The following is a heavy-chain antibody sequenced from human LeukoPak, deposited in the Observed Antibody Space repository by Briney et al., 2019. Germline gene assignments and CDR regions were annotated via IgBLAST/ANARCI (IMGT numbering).Heavy chain of an antibody. Sequence: GGSLRLSCAASGFTFSSFWMSWVRQAPGKGLEWVANINQDGSEKKYVDSVKGRFTISRGNAKNSLYLQMNSLRAEDTAVYYCARDRLVVGTSGGFDSWGQGTLVTVSS. CDR3: ARDRLVVGTSGGFDS. CDR2: INQDGSEK. V-gene: IGHV3-7*01. CDR1: GFTFSSFW. J-gene: IGHJ4*02. D-gene: IGHD2-2*01.